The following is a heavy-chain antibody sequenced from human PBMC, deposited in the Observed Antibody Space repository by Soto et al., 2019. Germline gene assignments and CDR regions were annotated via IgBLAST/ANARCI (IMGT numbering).Heavy chain of an antibody. CDR1: GYTFTGYY. D-gene: IGHD3-3*01. V-gene: IGHV1-2*04. Sequence: ASVKVSCKASGYTFTGYYMHWVRQAPGQGLEWMGWINPNSGGTNYEQKFQGWVTMTRDQSISTAYMELSRLRSDDTAVYYCARGLSITIFGVVQGNALTENYFDYWGQGTLVTVSS. CDR2: INPNSGGT. J-gene: IGHJ4*02. CDR3: ARGLSITIFGVVQGNALTENYFDY.